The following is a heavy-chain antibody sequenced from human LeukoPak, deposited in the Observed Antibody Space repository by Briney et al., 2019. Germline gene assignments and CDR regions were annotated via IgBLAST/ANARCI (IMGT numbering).Heavy chain of an antibody. D-gene: IGHD6-13*01. Sequence: SETLSLTCAVYGGSFSGYYWNWIRQPPGKGLEWIGQINHSGGTNYNPSLKSRVTISVDTSKNQFSLKLTSVTAADTAVYYCARVYSSSWFNWGQGTPVTVSS. CDR1: GGSFSGYY. J-gene: IGHJ4*02. CDR2: INHSGGT. CDR3: ARVYSSSWFN. V-gene: IGHV4-34*01.